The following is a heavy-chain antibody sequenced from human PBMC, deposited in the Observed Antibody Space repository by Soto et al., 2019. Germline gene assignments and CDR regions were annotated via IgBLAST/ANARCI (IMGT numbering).Heavy chain of an antibody. CDR3: AKCAVFMTTSGGWCNWGDP. J-gene: IGHJ5*02. CDR2: IRGTAT. CDR1: GFSFSSFA. D-gene: IGHD3-16*01. V-gene: IGHV3-23*01. Sequence: EVQLLESGGTLVQPGESLRLSCEVSGFSFSSFAMHWVRQAPGAGLEWVSSIRGTATSYADSVKVRFTISRDNSKNTVYLQMNTLRSEDTAVYYCAKCAVFMTTSGGWCNWGDPWGQGTLVIVSS.